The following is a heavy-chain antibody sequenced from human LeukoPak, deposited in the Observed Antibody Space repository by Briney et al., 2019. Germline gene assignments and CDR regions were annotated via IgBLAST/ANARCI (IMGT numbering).Heavy chain of an antibody. V-gene: IGHV3-23*01. CDR2: IFGSGGSS. J-gene: IGHJ4*02. CDR3: AKTTTGYSSGRYPVWPVDY. D-gene: IGHD6-19*01. CDR1: GFTFNSYA. Sequence: GGSLRLSCAASGFTFNSYAMYWVRQAPGKGLEWVSGIFGSGGSSHYADSVKGRFTISRDNSKNTVYLQMNSLRPEDTAVYYCAKTTTGYSSGRYPVWPVDYCGQGTLVTVSS.